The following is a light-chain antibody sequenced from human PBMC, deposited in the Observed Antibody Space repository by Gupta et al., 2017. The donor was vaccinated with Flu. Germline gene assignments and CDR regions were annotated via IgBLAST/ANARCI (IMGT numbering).Light chain of an antibody. J-gene: IGLJ1*01. CDR1: SSDVGRSDS. CDR2: DVT. CDR3: SSYTSGSTFYV. Sequence: PGQSITISCSGTSSDVGRSDSVSWYQQHPDKAPKLIIFDVTNRPSGVSSRFSGSKSGNTASLTISGLQAEDETDYYCSSYTSGSTFYVFGTGTKVTVL. V-gene: IGLV2-14*04.